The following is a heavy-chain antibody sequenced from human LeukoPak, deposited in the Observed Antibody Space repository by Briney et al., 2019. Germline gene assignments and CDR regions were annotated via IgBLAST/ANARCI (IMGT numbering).Heavy chain of an antibody. J-gene: IGHJ3*02. CDR2: SCPRDCNV. CDR1: GYSFTTYS. CDR3: ARQLDPGLSSAFDI. Sequence: GESLKISCKGSGYSFTTYSIGWVRQMPGKGLEWMGVSCPRDCNVRYSPSFQGQVTISAHKSISTAYLQLSSMKASDTGMYYCARQLDPGLSSAFDIWGQGTRVTVSS. D-gene: IGHD3/OR15-3a*01. V-gene: IGHV5-51*01.